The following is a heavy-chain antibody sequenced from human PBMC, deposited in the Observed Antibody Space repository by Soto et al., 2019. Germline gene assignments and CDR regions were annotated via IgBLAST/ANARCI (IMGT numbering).Heavy chain of an antibody. V-gene: IGHV4-34*01. D-gene: IGHD3-10*01. J-gene: IGHJ6*02. CDR2: INHSGST. CDR3: ATSGSYYYYYYAMDV. Sequence: SETLSLTCAVYGGSFSSYYWTWIRQPPGKGLEWIGEINHSGSTNYNPSLKSRVTISVDTSKNQFSLKLSSVTAADTAVYYCATSGSYYYYYYAMDVWGQGTTVTVSS. CDR1: GGSFSSYY.